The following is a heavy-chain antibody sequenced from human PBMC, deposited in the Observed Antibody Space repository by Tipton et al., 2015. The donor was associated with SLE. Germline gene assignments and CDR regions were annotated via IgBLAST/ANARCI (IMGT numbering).Heavy chain of an antibody. CDR1: GYSFTSYW. CDR2: IYPGDSDT. D-gene: IGHD6-13*01. V-gene: IGHV5-51*01. J-gene: IGHJ2*01. Sequence: VQLVQSGAEVKKPGESLRISCKGSGYSFTSYWIGWVRQMPGKGLEWMGIIYPGDSDTRYSPSFQGQVTISADKSISTAYLQWSSLKASDTAMYYCARRGVIAAAGTGWYFDLWGRGTLVTVSS. CDR3: ARRGVIAAAGTGWYFDL.